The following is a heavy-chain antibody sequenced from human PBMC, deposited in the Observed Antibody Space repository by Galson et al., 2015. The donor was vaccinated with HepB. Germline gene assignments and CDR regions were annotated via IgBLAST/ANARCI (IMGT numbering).Heavy chain of an antibody. CDR3: ARSEYSGYRLTKPRLDY. J-gene: IGHJ4*02. V-gene: IGHV3-48*02. CDR2: ISSSSSTI. Sequence: LRLSCAASGFTFSSYSMNWVRQAPGKGLEWVSYISSSSSTIYYAGSVKGRFTISRDNAKNSLYLQMNSLRDEDTAVSYCARSEYSGYRLTKPRLDYWGQGTLVTVSS. D-gene: IGHD5-12*01. CDR1: GFTFSSYS.